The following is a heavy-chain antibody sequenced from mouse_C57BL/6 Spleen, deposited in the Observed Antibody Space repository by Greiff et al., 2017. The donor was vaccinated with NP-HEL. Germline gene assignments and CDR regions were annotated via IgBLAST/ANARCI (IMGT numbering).Heavy chain of an antibody. CDR3: ARPTTVVEGYWYFDV. Sequence: EVQRVESGGGLVKPGGSLKLSCAASGFTFSDYGMHWVRQAPEKGLEWVAYISSGSSTIYYADTVKGRFTISRDNAKNTLFLQMTSRRSEDTAMYYCARPTTVVEGYWYFDVWGTGTTVTVSS. CDR1: GFTFSDYG. D-gene: IGHD1-1*01. J-gene: IGHJ1*03. V-gene: IGHV5-17*01. CDR2: ISSGSSTI.